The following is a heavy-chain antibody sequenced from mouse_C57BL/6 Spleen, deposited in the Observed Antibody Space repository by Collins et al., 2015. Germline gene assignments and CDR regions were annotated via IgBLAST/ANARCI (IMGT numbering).Heavy chain of an antibody. D-gene: IGHD2-5*01. Sequence: QIQLVQSGPELKKPGETVKISCKASGYTFTTYGMSWVKQAPGKGLKWMGWINTYSGVPTYADDFKGRFAFSLETSASTAYLQINNLKNEDTATYFCASGYSNYVGYYAMDYWGQGTSVTVSS. J-gene: IGHJ4*01. CDR3: ASGYSNYVGYYAMDY. CDR2: INTYSGVP. CDR1: GYTFTTYG. V-gene: IGHV9-3*01.